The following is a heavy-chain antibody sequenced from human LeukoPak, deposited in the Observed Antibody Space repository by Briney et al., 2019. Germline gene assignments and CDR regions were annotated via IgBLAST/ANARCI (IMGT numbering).Heavy chain of an antibody. V-gene: IGHV4-61*02. CDR3: ARSPYCTNGVCYSRYYFDY. CDR2: IYTSGST. CDR1: GGSISRGSDY. J-gene: IGHJ4*02. Sequence: PSQTLSLTCTVSGGSISRGSDYWSWIRQPAGKGLEWIGRIYTSGSTDCNPSLKSRVTISVDTSKNQFSLKLSSVTAADTAVYYCARSPYCTNGVCYSRYYFDYWGQGTLVTVSS. D-gene: IGHD2-8*01.